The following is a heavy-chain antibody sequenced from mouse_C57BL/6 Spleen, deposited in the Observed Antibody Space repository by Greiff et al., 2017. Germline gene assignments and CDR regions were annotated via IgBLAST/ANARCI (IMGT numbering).Heavy chain of an antibody. D-gene: IGHD3-1*01. V-gene: IGHV5-6*01. J-gene: IGHJ4*01. CDR3: AGGVRDYAMDY. Sequence: EVLLVESGGDLVKPGGSLKLSCAASGFTFSSYGMSWVRQTPDQRLEWVATISSGGSYTYYPDSVKGRFTISRDNAKNTLYLQMSSLKSEDTAMYYCAGGVRDYAMDYWGQGTSVTVSS. CDR1: GFTFSSYG. CDR2: ISSGGSYT.